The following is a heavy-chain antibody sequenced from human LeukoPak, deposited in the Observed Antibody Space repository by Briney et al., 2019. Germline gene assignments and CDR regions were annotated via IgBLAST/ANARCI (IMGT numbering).Heavy chain of an antibody. V-gene: IGHV3-74*01. CDR2: IDGAGSTT. D-gene: IGHD2-15*01. Sequence: TGGSLRLSCAASGFTFSSYWMHWVRQAPGKGLVWVSHIDGAGSTTTYADSVKGRFTISRDNGNNTLYLQMNSLRVDDTAVYYCARDCSGGSCYRVGYWGQGTLVTVSS. CDR1: GFTFSSYW. J-gene: IGHJ4*02. CDR3: ARDCSGGSCYRVGY.